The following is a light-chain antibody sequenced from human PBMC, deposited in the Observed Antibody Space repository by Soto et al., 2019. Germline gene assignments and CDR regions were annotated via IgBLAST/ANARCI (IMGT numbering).Light chain of an antibody. CDR1: QSVSSY. J-gene: IGKJ4*01. CDR3: QQRSNWPLT. V-gene: IGKV3-11*01. Sequence: IVLTQSPATLSLSPGERATLSCRASQSVSSYLAWYQQKPGQAPRLLIYDASNRATGIPARFSGSGSGTDFTLTISSLEPEDFAVYCCQQRSNWPLTFGGGTKV. CDR2: DAS.